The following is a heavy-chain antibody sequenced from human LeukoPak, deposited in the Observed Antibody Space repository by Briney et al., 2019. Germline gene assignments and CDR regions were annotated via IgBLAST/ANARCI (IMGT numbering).Heavy chain of an antibody. CDR2: ISYDGSNK. J-gene: IGHJ4*02. CDR1: GFTFSSYA. D-gene: IGHD5-24*01. CDR3: ARDRDALIDY. Sequence: GGSLRLSCAASGFTFSSYAMHWVRQAPGKGLERVAVISYDGSNKYYADSVKGRFTISRDNSKNTLYLQMNSLRAEDTAVYYCARDRDALIDYWGQGPLVTVSS. V-gene: IGHV3-30*04.